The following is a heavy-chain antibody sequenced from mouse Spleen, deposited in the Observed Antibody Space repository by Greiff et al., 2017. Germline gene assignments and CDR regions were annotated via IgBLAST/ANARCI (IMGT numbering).Heavy chain of an antibody. V-gene: IGHV5-9-3*01. D-gene: IGHD4-1*01. Sequence: EVHLVESGGGLVKPGGSLKLSCAASGFTFSSYAMSWVRQTPEKRLEWVATISSGGSYTYYPGSVKGRFTISRDNAKNTLYLQMSSLRSEDTAMYYCARQDGTNYFDYWGQGTTLTVSS. J-gene: IGHJ2*01. CDR3: ARQDGTNYFDY. CDR1: GFTFSSYA. CDR2: ISSGGSYT.